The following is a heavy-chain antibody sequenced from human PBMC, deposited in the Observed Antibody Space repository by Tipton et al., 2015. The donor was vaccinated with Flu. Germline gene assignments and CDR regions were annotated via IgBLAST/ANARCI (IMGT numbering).Heavy chain of an antibody. J-gene: IGHJ5*01. D-gene: IGHD2-15*01. V-gene: IGHV4-39*07. CDR1: GGSISSSSYY. Sequence: LRLSCTVSGGSISSSSYYWGWIRQPPGKGLEWIGSIYYSGSTYYNPSLKSRVTISVDTSKNQFSLTLSSVTAADTAVYYCARDWVAGYCSGGSCYSWGHGTLVTVSS. CDR3: ARDWVAGYCSGGSCYS. CDR2: IYYSGST.